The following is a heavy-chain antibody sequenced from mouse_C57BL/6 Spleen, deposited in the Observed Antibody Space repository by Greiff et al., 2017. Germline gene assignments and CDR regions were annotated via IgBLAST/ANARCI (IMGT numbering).Heavy chain of an antibody. CDR3: ARYRGSSPNYYAMDY. CDR1: GYTFTSYG. J-gene: IGHJ4*01. D-gene: IGHD1-1*01. Sequence: QVQLQQSGAELARPGASVKLSCKASGYTFTSYGISWVKQRTGQGLEWIGEIYPRSGNTYYNEKFKGKATLTADKSSSTAYMELRSLTSEDSAVYFCARYRGSSPNYYAMDYWGQGTSVTVSS. CDR2: IYPRSGNT. V-gene: IGHV1-81*01.